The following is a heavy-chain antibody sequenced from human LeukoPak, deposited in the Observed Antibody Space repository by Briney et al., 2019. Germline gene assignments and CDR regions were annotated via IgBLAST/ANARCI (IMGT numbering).Heavy chain of an antibody. CDR3: VREGSGSTHYMDV. CDR1: GFTFSNHD. CDR2: ITGSSNSI. Sequence: GGSLRLSCATSGFTFSNHDMNWVRQAPGKGLEWVSSITGSSNSIDFADSVKGRFAISRDNANNSLFLQMDSLRVEDTAVYYCVREGSGSTHYMDVWGKGTTVIVSS. V-gene: IGHV3-21*01. J-gene: IGHJ6*03. D-gene: IGHD3-10*01.